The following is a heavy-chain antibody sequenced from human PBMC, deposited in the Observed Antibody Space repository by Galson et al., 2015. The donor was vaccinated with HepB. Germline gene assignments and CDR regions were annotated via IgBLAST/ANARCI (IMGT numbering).Heavy chain of an antibody. CDR3: ARDLAAETTDAFDI. CDR1: GYSFNNYA. V-gene: IGHV1-18*01. J-gene: IGHJ3*02. CDR2: ISGYNGRA. Sequence: VKVSCKASGYSFNNYAITWVRQAPGQGLQWMGWISGYNGRAMYAQEFQDRVTLTIDTSTTTASMEVNRLTSDDTAMYYCARDLAAETTDAFDIWGQGTMVTVSS. D-gene: IGHD6-13*01.